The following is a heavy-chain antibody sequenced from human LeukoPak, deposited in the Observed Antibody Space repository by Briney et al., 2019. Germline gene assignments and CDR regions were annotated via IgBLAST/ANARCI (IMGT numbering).Heavy chain of an antibody. Sequence: PGGSLRLSCAASGFTSSSYAMHWVRQAPGKGLEWVAVISYDGSNKYYADSVKGRFTISRDNSKNTLYLQMNSLRAEDTAVYYCARADGSGSFNFDYWGQGTLVTVSS. CDR1: GFTSSSYA. CDR3: ARADGSGSFNFDY. J-gene: IGHJ4*02. CDR2: ISYDGSNK. V-gene: IGHV3-30-3*01. D-gene: IGHD6-19*01.